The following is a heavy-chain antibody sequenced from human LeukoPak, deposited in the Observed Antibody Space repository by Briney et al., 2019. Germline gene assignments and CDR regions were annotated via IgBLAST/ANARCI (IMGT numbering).Heavy chain of an antibody. V-gene: IGHV3-7*01. J-gene: IGHJ6*03. D-gene: IGHD6-13*01. CDR2: IKQDGSEK. Sequence: GGSLRLSCAASGFTFSSYWMSWVRQAPGKGPEWVANIKQDGSEKYYVDSVKGRFTISRDNAKNSLYLQMNSLRAEDTAVYYCARRYSYYYYYYMDVWGKGTTVTVSS. CDR3: ARRYSYYYYYYMDV. CDR1: GFTFSSYW.